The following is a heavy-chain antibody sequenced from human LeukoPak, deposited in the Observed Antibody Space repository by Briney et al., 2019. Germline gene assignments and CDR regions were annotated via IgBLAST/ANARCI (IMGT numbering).Heavy chain of an antibody. CDR2: ISAYNGNT. D-gene: IGHD5-18*01. CDR3: ARGGYHAYYLDY. J-gene: IGHJ4*02. V-gene: IGHV1-18*04. Sequence: GESLKISCKGSGYSFTSYWIGWVRQAPGQGLEWMGWISAYNGNTNYAQKLQGRVTMTTDTSTSTAYMELRSLRSDDTAVYYCARGGYHAYYLDYWGQGSLVTVSS. CDR1: GYSFTSYW.